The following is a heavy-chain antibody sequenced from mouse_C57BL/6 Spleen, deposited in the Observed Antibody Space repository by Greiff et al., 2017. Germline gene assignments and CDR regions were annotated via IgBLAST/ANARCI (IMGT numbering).Heavy chain of an antibody. CDR1: GYTFTSYW. D-gene: IGHD3-2*02. V-gene: IGHV1-50*01. J-gene: IGHJ2*01. CDR2: IDPSDSYT. Sequence: QVQLQQPGAELVKPGASVKLSCKASGYTFTSYWMQWVKQRPGKGLEWIGEIDPSDSYTNSNQKFKGKATLTVDTSSSTAYMQRSSLTSEDSAVYYCARRLQLRLLDYWGQGTTLTVSS. CDR3: ARRLQLRLLDY.